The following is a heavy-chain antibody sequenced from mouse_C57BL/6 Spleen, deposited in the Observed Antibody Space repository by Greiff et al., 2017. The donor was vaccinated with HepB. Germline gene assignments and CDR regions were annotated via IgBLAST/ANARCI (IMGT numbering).Heavy chain of an antibody. Sequence: VQLQQSGAELVKPGASVKMSCKASGYTFTSYWITWVKQRPGQGLEWIGDIYPGSGSTNYNEKFKSKATLTVDTSSSTAYMQLSSLTSEDSAVYYCARYYYGSSYAYFDVWGKGTTVTVSS. CDR3: ARYYYGSSYAYFDV. D-gene: IGHD1-1*01. CDR1: GYTFTSYW. V-gene: IGHV1-55*01. CDR2: IYPGSGST. J-gene: IGHJ1*03.